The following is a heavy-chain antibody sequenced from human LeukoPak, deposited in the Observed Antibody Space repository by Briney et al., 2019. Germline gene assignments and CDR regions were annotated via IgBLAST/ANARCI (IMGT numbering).Heavy chain of an antibody. D-gene: IGHD3-22*01. CDR3: ARDFGRYYYDSSGYYDH. CDR1: GYTFTSYY. J-gene: IGHJ4*02. V-gene: IGHV1-46*01. CDR2: INPSGGST. Sequence: ASVKVSCKASGYTFTSYYMHWVRQAPGQGLEWMGIINPSGGSTSYAQKFQGRVIMTRDMSTSTVYMELSSLRSEDTAVYYCARDFGRYYYDSSGYYDHWGQGTLVTVSS.